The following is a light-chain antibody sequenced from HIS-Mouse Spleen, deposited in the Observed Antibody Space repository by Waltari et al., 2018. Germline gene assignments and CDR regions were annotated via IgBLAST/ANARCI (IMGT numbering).Light chain of an antibody. CDR3: QQYGSSLP. CDR2: GAS. J-gene: IGKJ4*01. CDR1: QSVSSSY. V-gene: IGKV3-20*01. Sequence: EIVLTQSPGTLSLSPGERATLSCRASQSVSSSYFAWYPQKPGQAPRRLIYGASSRATGIPDRFSGSGSGTDFTLTISRLEPEDFAVYYCQQYGSSLPFGGGTKVEIK.